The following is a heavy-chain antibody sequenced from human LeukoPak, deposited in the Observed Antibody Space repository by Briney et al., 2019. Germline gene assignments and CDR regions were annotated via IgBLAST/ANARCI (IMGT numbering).Heavy chain of an antibody. CDR2: ISSSIVYL. CDR1: GFTFSTYS. Sequence: GGSLRLSCAASGFTFSTYSMNWVRQAPGKGLEWVSSISSSIVYLYYADSVKGRFTNSIDNAKNSLYLQMNSLRAEDTAVYYCARTSHGNYFWGSADYWGQGTLLTVSS. V-gene: IGHV3-21*01. J-gene: IGHJ4*02. D-gene: IGHD3-16*01. CDR3: ARTSHGNYFWGSADY.